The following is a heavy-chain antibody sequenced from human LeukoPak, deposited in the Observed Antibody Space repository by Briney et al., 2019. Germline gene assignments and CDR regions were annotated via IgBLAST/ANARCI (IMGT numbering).Heavy chain of an antibody. CDR2: LNLDGSTT. CDR3: ARASSGSYWG. J-gene: IGHJ4*02. D-gene: IGHD3-10*01. CDR1: GFIFSKHW. Sequence: RGSLRLSCVASGFIFSKHWMHWVRQAPGKGLVWVSRLNLDGSTTSYADSVKGRFTISRDNAKNTLYLQMNSLRVDDTGVYYCARASSGSYWGWGQGTLVTVSS. V-gene: IGHV3-74*01.